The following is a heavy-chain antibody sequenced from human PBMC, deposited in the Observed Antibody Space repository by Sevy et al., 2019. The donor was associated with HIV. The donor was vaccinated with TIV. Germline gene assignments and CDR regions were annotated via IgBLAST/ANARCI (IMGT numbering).Heavy chain of an antibody. Sequence: GGSLRLSCAASGFTFSSYSMNWVRQAPGKGLEWVSYISSSSSTIYYADSVKGRFTISRDNAKNSLYLQMNSLRAEDKAVYYCARVTVGGPRNSGGSGMDVWGQGTTVTVSS. V-gene: IGHV3-48*01. D-gene: IGHD4-17*01. CDR3: ARVTVGGPRNSGGSGMDV. CDR2: ISSSSSTI. CDR1: GFTFSSYS. J-gene: IGHJ6*02.